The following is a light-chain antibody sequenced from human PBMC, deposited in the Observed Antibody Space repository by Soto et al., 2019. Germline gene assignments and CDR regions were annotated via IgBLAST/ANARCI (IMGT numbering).Light chain of an antibody. J-gene: IGLJ2*01. CDR1: SSDVGGNNY. V-gene: IGLV2-8*01. Sequence: QSALTQPPSASGSPGQSVAISCTGTSSDVGGNNYVSWYQQYPGKAPKLLIYEVTKRPSGVPDRFSGSKSGNTASLTVSELQAEDEADYYCSSYGGTKVFGGGTKLTVL. CDR2: EVT. CDR3: SSYGGTKV.